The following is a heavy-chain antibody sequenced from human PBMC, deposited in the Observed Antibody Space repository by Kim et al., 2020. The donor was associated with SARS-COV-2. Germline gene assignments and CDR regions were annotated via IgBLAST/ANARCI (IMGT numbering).Heavy chain of an antibody. J-gene: IGHJ6*02. V-gene: IGHV3-30*02. Sequence: SVKGRFTISRDNSKNTLYLQMNSLRAEDTAVYYCAEAWGDILTGYYGMDVWGQGTTVTVSS. D-gene: IGHD3-9*01. CDR3: AEAWGDILTGYYGMDV.